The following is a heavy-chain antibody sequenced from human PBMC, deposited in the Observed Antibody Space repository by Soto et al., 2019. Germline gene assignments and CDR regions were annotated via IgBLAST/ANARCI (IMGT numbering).Heavy chain of an antibody. V-gene: IGHV3-21*01. CDR3: ARVTGYPNEFDY. J-gene: IGHJ4*02. Sequence: SLRLSCAASGFTFSSYSMNWVRQAPGKGLEWVSSISSSSSYIYYADSVKGRFTISRDNAKNSLYLQMNSLRAEDTAVYYCARVTGYPNEFDYWGQGTLVTVSS. CDR1: GFTFSSYS. D-gene: IGHD3-9*01. CDR2: ISSSSSYI.